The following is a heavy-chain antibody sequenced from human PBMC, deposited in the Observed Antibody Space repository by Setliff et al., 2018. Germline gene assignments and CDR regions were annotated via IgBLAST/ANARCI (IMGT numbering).Heavy chain of an antibody. CDR1: GGSISNYY. CDR3: ARTGTTYYYSCMDV. V-gene: IGHV4-59*08. D-gene: IGHD3-22*01. J-gene: IGHJ6*03. CDR2: IYYSGST. Sequence: LSLTCTVSGGSISNYYWSWIRQPPGKGLEWIGYIYYSGSTNSIPSLKSRVTISVDTSKNQFSLKLTSVTAADTAVYYCARTGTTYYYSCMDVWGKGTTVTVSS.